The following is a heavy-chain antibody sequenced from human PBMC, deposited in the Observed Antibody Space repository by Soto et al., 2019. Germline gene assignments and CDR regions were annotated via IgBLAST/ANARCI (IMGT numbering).Heavy chain of an antibody. J-gene: IGHJ6*02. CDR3: ARDSCSSTSCDYSLRPSYYYGMDV. V-gene: IGHV3-33*01. CDR2: IWYDGSNK. Sequence: GGSLRLSCAASGFTFSSYGMHWVRQAPGKGLEWVAVIWYDGSNKYYADSVKGRFTISRDNSKNTLYLQMNSLRAEDTAVYYCARDSCSSTSCDYSLRPSYYYGMDVWGQGTTVTVSS. D-gene: IGHD2-2*01. CDR1: GFTFSSYG.